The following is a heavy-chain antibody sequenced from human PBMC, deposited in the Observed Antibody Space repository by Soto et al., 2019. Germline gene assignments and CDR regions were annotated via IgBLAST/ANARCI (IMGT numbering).Heavy chain of an antibody. D-gene: IGHD2-2*01. Sequence: GESLKISCKGSGYNFGSYWINWVRQMPGKGLEWMGIIYPGDSDTRYSPSFQGQVTISADKSISTAYLQWNSLKASDTAMYFCARNKGYCSSTSCYGMDVWGQGATVTVSS. J-gene: IGHJ6*02. V-gene: IGHV5-51*01. CDR1: GYNFGSYW. CDR3: ARNKGYCSSTSCYGMDV. CDR2: IYPGDSDT.